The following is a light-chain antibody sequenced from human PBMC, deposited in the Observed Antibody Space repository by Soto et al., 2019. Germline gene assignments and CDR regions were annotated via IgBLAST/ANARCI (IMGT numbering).Light chain of an antibody. CDR1: QHASQT. CDR3: QQFNTSPWT. J-gene: IGKJ1*01. CDR2: SAS. Sequence: EIVMTQSPGTLSVSPGERVTLSCRASQHASQTLAWYQQKSVQPPRLLIYSASTRAIGVPARFSGSGSGTDFTLTITSLQSEDFATYYCQQFNTSPWTFGQGTKVDI. V-gene: IGKV3-15*01.